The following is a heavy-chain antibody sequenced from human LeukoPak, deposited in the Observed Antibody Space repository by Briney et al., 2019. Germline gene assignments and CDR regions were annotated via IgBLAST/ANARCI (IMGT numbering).Heavy chain of an antibody. V-gene: IGHV4-39*01. D-gene: IGHD2-2*01. CDR3: ARRYCSSTSCFLDY. J-gene: IGHJ4*02. Sequence: SQTLSLTCTVSGGSISSSSDYWGWIRQPPGKGLEWIGSIYYSGSTYYNPSLKSRVTISVDTSKNQFSLKLSSVTAADPAVYYCARRYCSSTSCFLDYWGQGTLVTVSS. CDR1: GGSISSSSDY. CDR2: IYYSGST.